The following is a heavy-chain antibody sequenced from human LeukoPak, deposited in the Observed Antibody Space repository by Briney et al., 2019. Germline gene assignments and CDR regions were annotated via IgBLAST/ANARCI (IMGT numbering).Heavy chain of an antibody. D-gene: IGHD4-17*01. Sequence: SETLSLTCTVSGGSISSSSYYWGWIRQPPGKGLEWIGSIYYSGGTYYNPSLKSRVTISVDTSKNQFSLKLSSVTAADTAVYYCASPVTPDYYYYGMDVWGQGTTVTVSS. CDR2: IYYSGGT. V-gene: IGHV4-39*01. CDR1: GGSISSSSYY. CDR3: ASPVTPDYYYYGMDV. J-gene: IGHJ6*02.